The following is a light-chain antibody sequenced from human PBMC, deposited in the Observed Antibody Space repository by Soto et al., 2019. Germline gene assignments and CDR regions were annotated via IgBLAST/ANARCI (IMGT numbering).Light chain of an antibody. CDR3: CSYTSDLTPYV. J-gene: IGLJ1*01. CDR1: SSDVGGSNS. CDR2: EVS. Sequence: QSALTQPASVSGSPGQSITISCTGTSSDVGGSNSVSWYQHHPGKAPKLMIYEVSNRPSGVSNRFSGSKSGNVASLTISGLQAEDEADYYCCSYTSDLTPYVFGTGTKLTVL. V-gene: IGLV2-14*01.